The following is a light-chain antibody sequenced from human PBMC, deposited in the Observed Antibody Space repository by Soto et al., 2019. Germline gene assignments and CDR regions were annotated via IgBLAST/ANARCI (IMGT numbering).Light chain of an antibody. V-gene: IGKV1-5*03. Sequence: DIQMTQSPSTLSASVGDRVTITCRASQSISSWLAWYQQKPGKAPKLLIYKASSIESGVPARFSGGGAGTEFTLTISSLQPDDFATYYCQQYNSYPLTFGGGTKVDIK. CDR1: QSISSW. CDR3: QQYNSYPLT. J-gene: IGKJ4*01. CDR2: KAS.